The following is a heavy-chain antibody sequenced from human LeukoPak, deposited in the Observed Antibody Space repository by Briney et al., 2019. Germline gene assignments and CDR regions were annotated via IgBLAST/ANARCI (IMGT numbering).Heavy chain of an antibody. CDR2: IYSGGRT. D-gene: IGHD3-3*01. V-gene: IGHV3-66*01. CDR1: GFTVSSNY. J-gene: IGHJ4*02. Sequence: GGSLRLSCAASGFTVSSNYMSWVRQAPGKGLEWVSVIYSGGRTNYADSVKGRFTISRDNSKNTLYLQMNSLRAEDTAVYYCARDFWSGYYTGIGYWGQGTLVTVSS. CDR3: ARDFWSGYYTGIGY.